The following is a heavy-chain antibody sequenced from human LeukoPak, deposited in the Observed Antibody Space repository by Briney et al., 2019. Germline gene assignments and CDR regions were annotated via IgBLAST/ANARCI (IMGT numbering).Heavy chain of an antibody. Sequence: SETLSLTCTVSGGSISSHYWSWIRQPPGKGLEWIGYIYYSGSTNYNPSLKSRVTISVDTSKNQFSLKLSSVTAADTAVYYCARGGRAYYFDYWGQGTLVTVSS. D-gene: IGHD3-16*01. V-gene: IGHV4-59*08. CDR2: IYYSGST. CDR1: GGSISSHY. CDR3: ARGGRAYYFDY. J-gene: IGHJ4*02.